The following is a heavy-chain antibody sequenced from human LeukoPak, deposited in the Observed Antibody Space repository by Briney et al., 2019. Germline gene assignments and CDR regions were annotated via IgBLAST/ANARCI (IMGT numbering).Heavy chain of an antibody. J-gene: IGHJ4*02. Sequence: PGGSLRLSCGASGFTFSSYAMSWVRQAPGKGLEWVSAISGSGGSTYYADSVKGRFTISRDNSKNTLYLQMNSLRAEDTAVYYCAKVYSWYYYYLDYWGQGTLVTVSS. V-gene: IGHV3-23*01. CDR2: ISGSGGST. D-gene: IGHD6-13*01. CDR1: GFTFSSYA. CDR3: AKVYSWYYYYLDY.